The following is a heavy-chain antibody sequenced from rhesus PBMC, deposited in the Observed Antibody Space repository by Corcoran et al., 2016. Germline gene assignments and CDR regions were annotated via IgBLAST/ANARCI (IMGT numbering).Heavy chain of an antibody. V-gene: IGHV4S10*01. Sequence: QVQLQESGPGVVKPSETLSLTCAVSGGSISDSYRWSWIRQPPGKGLEWIGYIYGSSTSTNYNPSLKSRVTILKDTSKNQFSLKLSSVTAADTAVYYCARGGIGGSYYYFDYWGQGVLVTVSS. CDR2: IYGSSTST. CDR3: ARGGIGGSYYYFDY. D-gene: IGHD3-16*01. J-gene: IGHJ4*01. CDR1: GGSISDSYR.